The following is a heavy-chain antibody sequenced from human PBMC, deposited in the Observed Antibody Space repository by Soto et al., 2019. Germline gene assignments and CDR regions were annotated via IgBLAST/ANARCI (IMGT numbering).Heavy chain of an antibody. V-gene: IGHV3-15*01. Sequence: GGSLRLSCEVSGFTFSNAWMNWVRQAPGKGLEWVGRIKKKADGGTTDHAAPVKGRFTISRDDSKNTVYLQMNSLQTEDTAVYYCAKRFAYSSGLDGFDIWGQGTMVTVSS. J-gene: IGHJ3*02. CDR1: GFTFSNAW. CDR3: AKRFAYSSGLDGFDI. D-gene: IGHD6-19*01. CDR2: IKKKADGGTT.